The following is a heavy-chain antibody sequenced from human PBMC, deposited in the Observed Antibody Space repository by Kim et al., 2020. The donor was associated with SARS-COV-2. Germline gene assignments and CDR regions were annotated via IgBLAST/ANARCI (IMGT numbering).Heavy chain of an antibody. D-gene: IGHD2-2*01. J-gene: IGHJ4*02. CDR2: IKGDGSGE. Sequence: GGSLRLSCAASGFTFNSYWMSWIRQTPGKGLERVANIKGDGSGEYYVDSVKGRFSISRDNAKNSLFLQMDRLRAEDTAIYYCARVIVMVPSSSDHFDYWGQGPLPTVFS. V-gene: IGHV3-7*01. CDR1: GFTFNSYW. CDR3: ARVIVMVPSSSDHFDY.